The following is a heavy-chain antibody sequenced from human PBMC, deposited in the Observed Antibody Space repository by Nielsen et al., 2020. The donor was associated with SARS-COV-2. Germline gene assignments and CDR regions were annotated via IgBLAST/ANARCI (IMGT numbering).Heavy chain of an antibody. CDR2: IHSIGST. V-gene: IGHV4-59*12. J-gene: IGHJ4*02. D-gene: IGHD6-19*01. CDR3: ATVGSGWYKFFDY. Sequence: SETLSLTCTVSGASIRSYYWSWLRQPPGKGLEWIGYIHSIGSTNYNPSLKSRVTISADTSKNQFSLRLTSVSAADAAVYYCATVGSGWYKFFDYWGQGALVTVSS. CDR1: GASIRSYY.